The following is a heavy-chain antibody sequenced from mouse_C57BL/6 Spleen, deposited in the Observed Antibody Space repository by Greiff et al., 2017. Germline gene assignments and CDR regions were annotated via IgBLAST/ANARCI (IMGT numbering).Heavy chain of an antibody. V-gene: IGHV1-82*01. CDR3: ARGIYYYGSSYGDYAMDY. D-gene: IGHD1-1*01. CDR1: GYAFSSSW. J-gene: IGHJ4*01. CDR2: IYPGDGDT. Sequence: QVQLQQSGPELVKPGASVKISCKASGYAFSSSWMNWVKQRPGKGLEWIGRIYPGDGDTNYNGKFKGKATLTADKSSSTAYMQLSSLTSEDSAVYFCARGIYYYGSSYGDYAMDYWGQGTSVTVSS.